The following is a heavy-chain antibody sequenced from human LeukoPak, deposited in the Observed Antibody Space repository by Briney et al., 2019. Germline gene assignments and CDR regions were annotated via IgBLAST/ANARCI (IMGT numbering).Heavy chain of an antibody. D-gene: IGHD6-6*01. J-gene: IGHJ4*02. CDR2: ISSSSSTI. V-gene: IGHV3-48*01. CDR1: GFTFSSYS. CDR3: ARDAPIVSGSIAARPRFIFDY. Sequence: PGGSLRLSCAASGFTFSSYSMNWVRQAPGKGLEWVSYISSSSSTIYYADSVKGRFTISRDNAKNSLYLQMNSLRAEDTAVYYCARDAPIVSGSIAARPRFIFDYWGQGTLVTVSS.